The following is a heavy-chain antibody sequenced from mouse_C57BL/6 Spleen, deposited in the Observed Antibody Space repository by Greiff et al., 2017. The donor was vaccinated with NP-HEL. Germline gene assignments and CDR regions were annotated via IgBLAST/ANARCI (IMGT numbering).Heavy chain of an antibody. Sequence: VQLVESGAELVKPGASVKISCKASGYAFSSYWMNWVKQRPGKGLEWIGQIYPGDGDTNYNGKFKGKATLTADKSSSTAYMQLSSLTSEDSAVYFCARRITTVVGYFDYWGQGTTLTVSS. CDR2: IYPGDGDT. CDR1: GYAFSSYW. CDR3: ARRITTVVGYFDY. J-gene: IGHJ2*01. V-gene: IGHV1-80*01. D-gene: IGHD1-1*01.